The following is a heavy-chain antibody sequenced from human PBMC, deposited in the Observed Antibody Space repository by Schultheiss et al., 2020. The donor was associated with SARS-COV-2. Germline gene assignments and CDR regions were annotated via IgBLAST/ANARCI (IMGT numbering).Heavy chain of an antibody. CDR3: ARGPSRVLRFLEGRRGYYYYYMDV. V-gene: IGHV4-34*01. CDR1: GGSFSGYY. D-gene: IGHD3-3*01. Sequence: GSLRLSCAVYGGSFSGYYWSWIRQPPGKGLEWIGEINHSGSTICNPSLRGRVTMSVDTSKNQFSLKLSSVTAADTAVYYCARGPSRVLRFLEGRRGYYYYYMDVWGKGTTVTVSS. CDR2: INHSGST. J-gene: IGHJ6*03.